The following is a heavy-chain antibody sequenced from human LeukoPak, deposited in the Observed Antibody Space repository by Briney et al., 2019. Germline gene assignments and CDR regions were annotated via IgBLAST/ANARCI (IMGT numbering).Heavy chain of an antibody. CDR1: GYSISSGYY. CDR2: TYHSGST. D-gene: IGHD1-1*01. CDR3: ARWYVHTYYMDV. V-gene: IGHV4-38-2*01. Sequence: SGTLSLTCAVSGYSISSGYYWGWIRQPPGKGLEWIGSTYHSGSTYYNPSLKSRVTISVDTSKNQFSLKLSSVTAADTAVYYCARWYVHTYYMDVWGKGTTVTVSS. J-gene: IGHJ6*03.